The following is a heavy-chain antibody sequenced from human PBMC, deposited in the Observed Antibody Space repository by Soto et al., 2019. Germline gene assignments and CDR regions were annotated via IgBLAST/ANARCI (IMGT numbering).Heavy chain of an antibody. Sequence: EVQLVESGGGLVQPGGSLRLTCVASGFPFSIYSMNWVRQAPGKGLEWSSYITSDTNTIKYADSVKGRFTISRDNAKNVVYLQMNSLRDEDTAVYFCARSVEGHFDYWGQGTVVTVSS. J-gene: IGHJ4*02. CDR2: ITSDTNTI. CDR3: ARSVEGHFDY. V-gene: IGHV3-48*02. CDR1: GFPFSIYS. D-gene: IGHD6-19*01.